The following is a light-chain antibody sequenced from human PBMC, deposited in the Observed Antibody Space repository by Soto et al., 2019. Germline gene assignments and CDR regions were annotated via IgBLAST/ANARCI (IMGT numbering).Light chain of an antibody. Sequence: EILMTQSPDTVSVSPGERVTLSCRASQSVGSNLAWYQQKPGQPPRLLMYGVSTRATGIPARFSGSVSGTDFTLTISSLQSEDIAVYSCQQYNNLPPWTFGQGTKVELK. J-gene: IGKJ1*01. CDR1: QSVGSN. V-gene: IGKV3-15*01. CDR3: QQYNNLPPWT. CDR2: GVS.